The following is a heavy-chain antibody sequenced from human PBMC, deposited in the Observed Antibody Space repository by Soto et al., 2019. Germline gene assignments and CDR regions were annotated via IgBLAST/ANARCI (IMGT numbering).Heavy chain of an antibody. CDR3: ARNSPRYFFDQ. CDR1: GGSVSSGSYY. D-gene: IGHD1-26*01. Sequence: PSETLSLTCTVSGGSVSSGSYYRSWVRLPPGKGLEWIGEISHTGTTNYNPSLKSRVTMSVDKPKNQFSLNLTSVTAADTAVYYCARNSPRYFFDQWGRGALVTVSS. V-gene: IGHV4-39*07. CDR2: ISHTGTT. J-gene: IGHJ4*02.